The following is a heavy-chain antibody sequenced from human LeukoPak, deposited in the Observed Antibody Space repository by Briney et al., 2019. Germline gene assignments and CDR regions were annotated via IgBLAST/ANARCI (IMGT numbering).Heavy chain of an antibody. CDR1: GGTFSSYA. Sequence: ASVKVSCKASGGTFSSYAISWVRQAPGQGLEWMGRIIPILGIANYAQKFQGRVTITADKSTSTAYMELSSLRSEDTAVYYCARAGTTIFGVVIEQSFDYWGQGTLVTVSS. V-gene: IGHV1-69*04. D-gene: IGHD3-3*01. CDR3: ARAGTTIFGVVIEQSFDY. CDR2: IIPILGIA. J-gene: IGHJ4*02.